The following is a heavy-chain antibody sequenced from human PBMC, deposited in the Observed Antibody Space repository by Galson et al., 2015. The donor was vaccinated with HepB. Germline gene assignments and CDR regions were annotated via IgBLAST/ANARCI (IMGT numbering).Heavy chain of an antibody. Sequence: SLRLSCAASGFTFSDSSMYWVRQASGKGLEWVGRIRSKAKSYATGYAASVNGRFTISRDDSKNTAYLQMNSLKTEDTAVYYCRGVIPEEVFDIWGQGTMVTVSS. CDR3: RGVIPEEVFDI. CDR1: GFTFSDSS. D-gene: IGHD3-10*01. J-gene: IGHJ3*02. V-gene: IGHV3-73*01. CDR2: IRSKAKSYAT.